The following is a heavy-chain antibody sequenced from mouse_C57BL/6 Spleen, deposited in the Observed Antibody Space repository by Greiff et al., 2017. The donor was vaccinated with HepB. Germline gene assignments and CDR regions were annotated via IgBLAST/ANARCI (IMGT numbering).Heavy chain of an antibody. J-gene: IGHJ4*01. CDR1: GYTFTSYW. Sequence: VQLQQPGAELVMPGASVKLSCKASGYTFTSYWMHWVKQRPGQGLEWIGELDPSDSYTNYNQKFKGKSTLTVDKSSSTAYMQLSSLTSEDSAVYYCARWRTSYAMDYWGQGTSVTVSS. CDR2: LDPSDSYT. CDR3: ARWRTSYAMDY. V-gene: IGHV1-69*01.